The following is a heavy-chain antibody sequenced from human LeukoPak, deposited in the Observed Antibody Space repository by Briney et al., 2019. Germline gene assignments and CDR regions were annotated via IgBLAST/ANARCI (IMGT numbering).Heavy chain of an antibody. CDR2: IYYSGST. CDR3: ASRGYSSGWYEFDY. D-gene: IGHD6-19*01. Sequence: SETLSLTCTVSGGSISSYYWSWIRQPPGKGLEWIGYIYYSGSTNYNPSLKSRVTTSVDTSKNQFSLKLSSVTAADAAVYYCASRGYSSGWYEFDYWGQGTLVTVSS. J-gene: IGHJ4*02. V-gene: IGHV4-59*08. CDR1: GGSISSYY.